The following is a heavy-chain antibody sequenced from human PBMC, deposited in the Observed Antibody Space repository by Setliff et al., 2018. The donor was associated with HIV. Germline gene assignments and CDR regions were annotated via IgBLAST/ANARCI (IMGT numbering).Heavy chain of an antibody. J-gene: IGHJ5*02. V-gene: IGHV1-2*02. D-gene: IGHD3-9*01. CDR1: GYIFTGYY. CDR3: ARTSLPSYDTLTGYYSPEP. Sequence: ASVKVSCTASGYIFTGYYMHWVRRAPGQGFEWMGWINPDNGRTQYGQKFQGRLTLTRDTSIRTAYMELSGLTFDDTAMYYCARTSLPSYDTLTGYYSPEPWGQGTLVTVSS. CDR2: INPDNGRT.